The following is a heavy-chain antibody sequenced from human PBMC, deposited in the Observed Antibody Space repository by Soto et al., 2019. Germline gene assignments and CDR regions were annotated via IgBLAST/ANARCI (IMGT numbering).Heavy chain of an antibody. Sequence: QVQLVESGGGVIQPGKSLRLSCSASGFAFSTYGMHWVRQAPGKGLEWVAVIWADGSRQFYGDSVKGRFTISRDNSKNTLYLQMTSLRVDDTAVYYFVGGTGYWGLSDYWGQGTRVTVSS. CDR1: GFAFSTYG. CDR3: VGGTGYWGLSDY. CDR2: IWADGSRQ. D-gene: IGHD3-9*01. V-gene: IGHV3-33*08. J-gene: IGHJ4*02.